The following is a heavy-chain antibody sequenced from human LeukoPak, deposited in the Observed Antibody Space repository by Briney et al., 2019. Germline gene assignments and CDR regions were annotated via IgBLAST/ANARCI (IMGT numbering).Heavy chain of an antibody. Sequence: PSETLSLTCAVYGGSFSGYYWSWIRQPPGKGLEWIGEINHSGSTNYNPSLKSRVTMSVDTSKNQFSLKLSSVTAADTAVYYCARGEGYCSGGSCYFFDYWGQGTLVTVSS. J-gene: IGHJ4*02. D-gene: IGHD2-15*01. CDR3: ARGEGYCSGGSCYFFDY. V-gene: IGHV4-34*01. CDR2: INHSGST. CDR1: GGSFSGYY.